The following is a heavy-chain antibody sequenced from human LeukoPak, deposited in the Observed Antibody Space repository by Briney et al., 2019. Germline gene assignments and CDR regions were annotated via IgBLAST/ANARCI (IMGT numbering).Heavy chain of an antibody. D-gene: IGHD3-3*02. CDR2: ISAYNGNT. CDR3: ARDRFPFLPWDWFDP. J-gene: IGHJ5*02. Sequence: ASVKVSCKASGYTFTSYGLSWVRQAPGQGLEWMGWISAYNGNTNYAQKFQGRVTMTTDTSTSTAYMELRSLRSDDTAVYYCARDRFPFLPWDWFDPWGQGTLVTVSS. CDR1: GYTFTSYG. V-gene: IGHV1-18*01.